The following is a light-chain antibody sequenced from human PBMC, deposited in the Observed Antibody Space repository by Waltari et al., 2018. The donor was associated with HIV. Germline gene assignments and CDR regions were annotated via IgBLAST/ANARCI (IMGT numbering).Light chain of an antibody. V-gene: IGLV2-8*01. J-gene: IGLJ2*01. CDR2: EVT. Sequence: QSALTQPPSASGSPGQPVTIACTGTSSDVGGYNYVSWYQQYPGKAPKLMIYEVTKRPPGVPDRFSGSKSGNTATLTVSGLQAEDEADYYCSSYAGSNNYVVFGGGTRLTVL. CDR1: SSDVGGYNY. CDR3: SSYAGSNNYVV.